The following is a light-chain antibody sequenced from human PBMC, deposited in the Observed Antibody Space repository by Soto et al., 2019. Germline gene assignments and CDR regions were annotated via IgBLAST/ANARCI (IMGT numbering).Light chain of an antibody. CDR1: QSVSSNY. V-gene: IGKV3-20*01. Sequence: EIVLTQSPGTLSLSPGERATLSCRASQSVSSNYLAWYQQKPGQAPRLLIYGAFSRSTGIPDRFSGSGSGTDFTLTISRLEPEDFAVYYCQQYGSSGTFGQGTKVDI. J-gene: IGKJ1*01. CDR2: GAF. CDR3: QQYGSSGT.